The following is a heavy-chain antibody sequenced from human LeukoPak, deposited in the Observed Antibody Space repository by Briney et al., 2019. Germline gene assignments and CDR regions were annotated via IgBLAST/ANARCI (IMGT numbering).Heavy chain of an antibody. CDR3: ARGYCTSSSCYNDY. CDR2: MSFDVNNK. D-gene: IGHD2-2*02. CDR1: GFTFSSYA. J-gene: IGHJ4*02. Sequence: GGSLRLSCVTSGFTFSSYAFHWVRQAPGRGLEWVATMSFDVNNKYYADSVRGRYTISRDNSKNTLYLQMNSLGAEDTAVYSCARGYCTSSSCYNDYWGQGTLVTVSS. V-gene: IGHV3-30*04.